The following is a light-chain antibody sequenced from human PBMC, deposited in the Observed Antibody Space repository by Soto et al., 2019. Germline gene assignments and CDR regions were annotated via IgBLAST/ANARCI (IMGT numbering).Light chain of an antibody. Sequence: EIVLTQSPDTLSLSPGEGASLSCRASQSVHTFLAWYQQKPGQAPRLLIYGASTRASGVPARFSGSGSGTDFTLTISSLEPEDFAVYYCQQYSASPTFGEGTRLEIK. CDR1: QSVHTF. V-gene: IGKV3-11*01. J-gene: IGKJ5*01. CDR2: GAS. CDR3: QQYSASPT.